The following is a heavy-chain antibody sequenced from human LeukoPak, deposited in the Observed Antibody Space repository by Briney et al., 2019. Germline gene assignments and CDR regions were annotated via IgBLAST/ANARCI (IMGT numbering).Heavy chain of an antibody. V-gene: IGHV3-23*01. J-gene: IGHJ4*02. Sequence: GGSLRLSCAASGFTFSSYAMSWVRQAPGKGLEWVSAISGSGGSTYYADSVKGRFTISRDNSKNTLYLRMNSLRAEDTAVYYCAKGFAGAKHRYFDYWGQGTLVTVSS. CDR2: ISGSGGST. CDR1: GFTFSSYA. CDR3: AKGFAGAKHRYFDY. D-gene: IGHD1-26*01.